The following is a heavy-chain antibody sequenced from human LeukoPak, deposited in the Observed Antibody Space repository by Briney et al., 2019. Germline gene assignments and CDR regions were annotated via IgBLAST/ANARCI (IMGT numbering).Heavy chain of an antibody. CDR3: VVPAAPHSMDV. CDR2: IYSGGST. Sequence: PGGSLRLSCAASGFTVSSNCMSWVRQAPGKGLEWVSVIYSGGSTYYADSVKGRFTISRDNSKNTLYLQMNSLRAEDTAVYYCVVPAAPHSMDVWGKGTTVTISS. J-gene: IGHJ6*04. D-gene: IGHD2-2*01. V-gene: IGHV3-53*01. CDR1: GFTVSSNC.